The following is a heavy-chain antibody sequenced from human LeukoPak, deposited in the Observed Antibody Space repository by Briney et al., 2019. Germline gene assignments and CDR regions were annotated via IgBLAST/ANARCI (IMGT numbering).Heavy chain of an antibody. CDR2: VSGSGGAT. CDR1: RFTFSSNA. V-gene: IGHV3-23*01. CDR3: AKDVGYCGSTSCYFSY. Sequence: GGSLRLSCAASRFTFSSNAMSWVRQAPGKGLEWVSTVSGSGGATYYAESVKGRFTISRDNSKNTLYLQMNSLRAEDTAVYYCAKDVGYCGSTSCYFSYWGQGTLVTVAS. D-gene: IGHD2-2*01. J-gene: IGHJ4*02.